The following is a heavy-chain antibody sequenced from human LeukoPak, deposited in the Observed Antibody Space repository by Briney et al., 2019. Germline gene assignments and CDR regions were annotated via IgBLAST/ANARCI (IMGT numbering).Heavy chain of an antibody. CDR3: ATDLLDS. Sequence: MPGGSLRLSCAASGFTFSSYAMSWVRQAPGKGLEWVGRIKRKGDDGTADYAAPVKGRFTISRDDSKSTVSLQMTSLKTEDTAVYYCATDLLDSWGRGTLVIVSA. CDR2: IKRKGDDGTA. V-gene: IGHV3-15*01. J-gene: IGHJ5*01. CDR1: GFTFSSYA.